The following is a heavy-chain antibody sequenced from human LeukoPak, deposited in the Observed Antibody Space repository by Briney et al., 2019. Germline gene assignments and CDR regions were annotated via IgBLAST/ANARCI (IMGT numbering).Heavy chain of an antibody. J-gene: IGHJ4*02. V-gene: IGHV1-2*02. CDR1: GYTFTGYY. CDR2: INPNSGGT. D-gene: IGHD2-2*01. Sequence: ASVKVSCKTSGYTFTGYYMHWVRQAPGQGLEWMGWINPNSGGTNYAQKFQGRVTMTRDTSISTAYMELSRLRSDDTAVYYCARKGYCSSTSCLDYWGQGTLVTVSS. CDR3: ARKGYCSSTSCLDY.